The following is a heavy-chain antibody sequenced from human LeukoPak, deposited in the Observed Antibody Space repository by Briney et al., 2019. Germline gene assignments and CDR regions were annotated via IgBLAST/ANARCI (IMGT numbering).Heavy chain of an antibody. J-gene: IGHJ3*02. D-gene: IGHD4-17*01. CDR3: AKDPNGDYIGTFDI. CDR2: ISGSGGST. Sequence: PGGSLRLSCATSQFKFSNYGMTWVRQAPGKGLEWVSSISGSGGSTQYADSVQGRFTISRDNSKNTLYLQMNSLRAEDTAVYYCAKDPNGDYIGTFDIWGHGTMVTVSS. CDR1: QFKFSNYG. V-gene: IGHV3-23*01.